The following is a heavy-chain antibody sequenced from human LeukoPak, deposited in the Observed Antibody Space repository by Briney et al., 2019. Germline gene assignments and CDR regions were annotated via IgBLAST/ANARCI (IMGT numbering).Heavy chain of an antibody. Sequence: GGSLRLSCSASGFTFNTYAMHWVRQAPGKGLEYVSCIDHTGVTTYYPDSVKGRFTISRDNSKNTLYLQMNSLRAEDTAVYYCAKGGGTERRYMDVWGQGTTVTVSS. CDR3: AKGGGTERRYMDV. D-gene: IGHD3-16*01. V-gene: IGHV3-64*04. J-gene: IGHJ6*02. CDR1: GFTFNTYA. CDR2: IDHTGVTT.